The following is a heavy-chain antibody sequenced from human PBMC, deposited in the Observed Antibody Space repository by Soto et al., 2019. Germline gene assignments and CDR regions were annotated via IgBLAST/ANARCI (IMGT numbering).Heavy chain of an antibody. J-gene: IGHJ3*02. CDR3: ARDFYDSRAFDI. V-gene: IGHV3-66*01. CDR1: GFTVSSNY. CDR2: IYSDGTT. Sequence: EVQLVESGGGLVQPGGSLRLSCAASGFTVSSNYMSWVRQAPGKGLEWVSIIYSDGTTDYADSVKGRFTISRDNSKNTLYLQMNSLRGEDTAVYHFARDFYDSRAFDIWGHGTMVTVSS. D-gene: IGHD3-22*01.